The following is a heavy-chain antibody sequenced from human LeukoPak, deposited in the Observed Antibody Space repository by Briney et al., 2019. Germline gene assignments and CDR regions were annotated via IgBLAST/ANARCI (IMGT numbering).Heavy chain of an antibody. CDR1: GFTFSSSS. J-gene: IGHJ4*02. CDR3: AKGSGWYV. V-gene: IGHV3-23*01. Sequence: PGGSLRLSCAASGFTFSSSSMSWVRQAPGKGLEWVSVISGSGGSTDYADSVKDRFTISRDNSKNTLYLQMNSLRAEDTAVYYCAKGSGWYVWGQGTLVTVSS. D-gene: IGHD6-19*01. CDR2: ISGSGGST.